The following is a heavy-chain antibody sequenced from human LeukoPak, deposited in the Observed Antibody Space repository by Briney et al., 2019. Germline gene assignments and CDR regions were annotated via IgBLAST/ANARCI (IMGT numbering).Heavy chain of an antibody. J-gene: IGHJ3*02. Sequence: GGSLRLSCAASGFTFSSYSMNWVRQAPGKGLEWVSYISSSSSTIYYADSVKGRFTISRDNAKNSLYLQMNSLRAEDTAVYYCARVRRDDAFDIWGQGTMVTVSS. CDR2: ISSSSSTI. CDR3: ARVRRDDAFDI. V-gene: IGHV3-48*01. CDR1: GFTFSSYS. D-gene: IGHD3-10*01.